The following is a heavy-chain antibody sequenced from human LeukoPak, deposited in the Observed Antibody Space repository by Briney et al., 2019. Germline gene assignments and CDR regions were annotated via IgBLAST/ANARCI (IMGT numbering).Heavy chain of an antibody. Sequence: SVKVSCKASGGSFSDYAISWVRQAPGQGLEWMGGIIPLFGTADYAQKFQGRVTITTDESTSTAYMELSSLRPADTAMYFCARDTYYGSGSRLPYSHYYYMDVWGKGTTVTVSS. D-gene: IGHD3-10*01. CDR3: ARDTYYGSGSRLPYSHYYYMDV. CDR2: IIPLFGTA. CDR1: GGSFSDYA. V-gene: IGHV1-69*05. J-gene: IGHJ6*03.